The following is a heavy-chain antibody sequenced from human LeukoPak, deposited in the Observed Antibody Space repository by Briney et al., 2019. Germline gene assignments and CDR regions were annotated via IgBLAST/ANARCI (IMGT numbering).Heavy chain of an antibody. Sequence: GGSLSLSCAASGFTFSDYYMSWVRQAPGQGLEWVSYISSSGSTIYYADSVKGRFTISRDNATNSLYLQMNSLRAEDTAVYYCARDHTRITMVRGVIATPMDVWGKGTTVTVSS. J-gene: IGHJ6*03. CDR1: GFTFSDYY. D-gene: IGHD3-10*01. CDR2: ISSSGSTI. V-gene: IGHV3-11*04. CDR3: ARDHTRITMVRGVIATPMDV.